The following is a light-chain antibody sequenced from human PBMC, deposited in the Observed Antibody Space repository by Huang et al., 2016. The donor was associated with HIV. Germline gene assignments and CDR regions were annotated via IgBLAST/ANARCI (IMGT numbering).Light chain of an antibody. CDR2: GAS. Sequence: ERVMTQSPATLYVTPGERATLSCRASQSIDTNLAWYQQKPGQAPRLLIYGASTRATDIPARFSGSGSGTEFTLTISSLQSEDFAVYYCQQFNNWPPDFGGGTRVEIK. J-gene: IGKJ4*01. CDR1: QSIDTN. V-gene: IGKV3-15*01. CDR3: QQFNNWPPD.